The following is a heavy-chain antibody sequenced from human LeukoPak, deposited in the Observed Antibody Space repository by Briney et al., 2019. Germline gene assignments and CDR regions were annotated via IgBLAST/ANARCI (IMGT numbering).Heavy chain of an antibody. J-gene: IGHJ5*02. CDR3: AREGPYDFWSGFRLGDWFDP. D-gene: IGHD3-3*01. CDR1: GYTFTGYY. V-gene: IGHV1-2*02. CDR2: INPNSGGT. Sequence: VASVKVSCKASGYTFTGYYMHWVRQAPGQGLEWMGWINPNSGGTNSAQKFQGRVTMTRDTSISTAYMELSRLRSDDTAVYYCAREGPYDFWSGFRLGDWFDPWGQGTLVTVSS.